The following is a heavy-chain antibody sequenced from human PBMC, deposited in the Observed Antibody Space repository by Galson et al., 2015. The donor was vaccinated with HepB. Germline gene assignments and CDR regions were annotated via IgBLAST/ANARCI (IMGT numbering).Heavy chain of an antibody. CDR1: GFTFSSYA. Sequence: SLRLSCAASGFTFSSYAMHWVRQAPGKGLEWVSSISRSSSDIYYADSVKGRFTISRDNAKNSLYLQMNSLRAEDTAVYYCARDWAAAGIFDYWGQGTLVTVSS. J-gene: IGHJ4*02. CDR3: ARDWAAAGIFDY. CDR2: ISRSSSDI. D-gene: IGHD6-13*01. V-gene: IGHV3-21*01.